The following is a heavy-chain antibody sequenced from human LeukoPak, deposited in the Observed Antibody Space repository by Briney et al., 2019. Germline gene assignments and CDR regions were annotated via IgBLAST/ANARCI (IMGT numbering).Heavy chain of an antibody. CDR3: AKDGYGSGSFFDY. D-gene: IGHD3-10*01. J-gene: IGHJ4*02. CDR1: GFTFDDYT. Sequence: PGGSLRLSCAASGFTFDDYTMHWVRQAPGKGLEWVSLISWDGGSTYYADSVKGRFTISRDNSKNSLYLQMNSLRTEDTALYYCAKDGYGSGSFFDYWGQGTLVTVSS. V-gene: IGHV3-43*01. CDR2: ISWDGGST.